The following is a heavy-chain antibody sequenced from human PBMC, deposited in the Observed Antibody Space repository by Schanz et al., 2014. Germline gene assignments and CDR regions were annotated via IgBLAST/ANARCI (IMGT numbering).Heavy chain of an antibody. CDR1: GYTFTSHG. Sequence: QVQLVQSGAEVKKPGASVKVSCKASGYTFTSHGISWVRQAPGQGLEWMGWISPYNGNTNYAQKFQGRVTITADKSTFTAYMDVSSLRSEDTAVYYCASSGAGYSSSWDFDYWGQGTLVTVSS. J-gene: IGHJ4*02. V-gene: IGHV1-18*01. CDR3: ASSGAGYSSSWDFDY. CDR2: ISPYNGNT. D-gene: IGHD6-13*01.